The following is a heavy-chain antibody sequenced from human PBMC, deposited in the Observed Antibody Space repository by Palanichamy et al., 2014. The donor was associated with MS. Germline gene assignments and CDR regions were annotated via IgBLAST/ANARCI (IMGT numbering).Heavy chain of an antibody. Sequence: QLQLQESGPGLVKPSETLSLTCTVSGCSMTTFTTFYWAWIRQPPGKGLEWIGNVYYTGNTDYNPSLKSRVTISADTSKSQFSLELSSVAAADTAVYYCARRIMHYDLWSGHNWYFDLWGRGTLVTVSS. J-gene: IGHJ2*01. CDR2: VYYTGNT. CDR1: GCSMTTFTTFY. V-gene: IGHV4-39*01. D-gene: IGHD3-3*01. CDR3: ARRIMHYDLWSGHNWYFDL.